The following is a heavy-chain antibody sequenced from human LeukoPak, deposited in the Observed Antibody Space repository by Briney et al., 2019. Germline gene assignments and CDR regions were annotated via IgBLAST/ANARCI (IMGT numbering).Heavy chain of an antibody. J-gene: IGHJ4*02. Sequence: GGSLRLSCAASGFTFSSYGMHWVRQAPGKGLEWVAFIRYDGSNKYYADSVKGRFTISRDNSKNTLYLQMNSLRAEDTAVYYCAKGRRGVPAAPDYWGQGTLVTVSS. D-gene: IGHD2-2*01. CDR3: AKGRRGVPAAPDY. CDR1: GFTFSSYG. V-gene: IGHV3-30*02. CDR2: IRYDGSNK.